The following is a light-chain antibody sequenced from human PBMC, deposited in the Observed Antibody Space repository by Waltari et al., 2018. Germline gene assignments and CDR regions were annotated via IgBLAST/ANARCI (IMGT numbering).Light chain of an antibody. V-gene: IGKV1-5*03. J-gene: IGKJ1*01. Sequence: DIQMTQSPSTLSASVGDRVTITCRASQSINSWFAWYQQKPRKAPKLLISKASSLESGVPSRFSGSGSGTEFTLTISSLQPDDFATYYCQQYNGYSRTFGQGTRVEIK. CDR2: KAS. CDR1: QSINSW. CDR3: QQYNGYSRT.